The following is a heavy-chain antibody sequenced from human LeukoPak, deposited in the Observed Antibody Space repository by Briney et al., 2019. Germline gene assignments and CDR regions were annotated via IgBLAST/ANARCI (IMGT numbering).Heavy chain of an antibody. CDR1: GYSFADYY. CDR2: IKPNSGDT. V-gene: IGHV1-2*02. CDR3: ATNILVRDIINWFDP. Sequence: GPVKVSCKASGYSFADYYMHWVRQAPGQGLEWMGWIKPNSGDTRSAQKFQGRVIMTRDTSTGTAYMELSSLRYDDTAVYYCATNILVRDIINWFDPWGQGTLVTVSS. J-gene: IGHJ5*02. D-gene: IGHD3-10*01.